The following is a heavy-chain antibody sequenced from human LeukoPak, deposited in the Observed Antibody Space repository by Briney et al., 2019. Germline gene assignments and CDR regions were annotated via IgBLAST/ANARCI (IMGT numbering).Heavy chain of an antibody. D-gene: IGHD4-11*01. CDR1: GFTFSSYA. CDR2: TSGSGGST. V-gene: IGHV3-23*01. CDR3: AKIDSNYPYLWY. Sequence: GGSLRLSCAASGFTFSSYAMSWVRQAPGKGLEWVSATSGSGGSTYYADSVKGRFTISRDNSKNTLYLQMNSLRAEDTAVYYCAKIDSNYPYLWYWGQGTLVTVSS. J-gene: IGHJ4*02.